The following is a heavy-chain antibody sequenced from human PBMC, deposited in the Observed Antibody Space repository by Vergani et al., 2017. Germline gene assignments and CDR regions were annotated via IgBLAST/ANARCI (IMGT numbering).Heavy chain of an antibody. CDR3: TTDPRYCSDGSCYWLRDHHYYGMDV. J-gene: IGHJ6*02. Sequence: EVQLVESGGGIVKPGGSLRLSCVASGFSFRNAWMNWVRRTPGKGLEWVGRIKSTFDRGTTDYAAAVKGRFTISRDDSKNTRFLQMNGLKTEDIGVYYCTTDPRYCSDGSCYWLRDHHYYGMDVWGQGTTVTVSS. CDR1: GFSFRNAW. V-gene: IGHV3-15*07. CDR2: IKSTFDRGTT. D-gene: IGHD2-15*01.